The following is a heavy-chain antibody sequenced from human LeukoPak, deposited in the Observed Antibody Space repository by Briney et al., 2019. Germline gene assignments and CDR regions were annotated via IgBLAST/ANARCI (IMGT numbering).Heavy chain of an antibody. CDR2: ISSTGNTI. J-gene: IGHJ4*02. CDR1: GFTFSNFS. D-gene: IGHD5-24*01. CDR3: ARDQSNDYNRGGLDY. V-gene: IGHV3-11*01. Sequence: GGSLRLSCAASGFTFSNFSRSWIRQAPGKGLEWISFISSTGNTIYYADSLRGRFTISRDNAKNSLYLHMNSLRAEDTAVYYCARDQSNDYNRGGLDYWGQGTLVAVSS.